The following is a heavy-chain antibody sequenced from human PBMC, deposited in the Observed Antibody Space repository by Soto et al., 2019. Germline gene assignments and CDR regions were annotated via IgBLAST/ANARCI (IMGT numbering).Heavy chain of an antibody. CDR3: ARDRGSTGYYYFDS. D-gene: IGHD3-22*01. J-gene: IGHJ4*02. CDR2: IYYSGST. CDR1: GGSISRYY. Sequence: SSETLSLTCTVSGGSISRYYWSWIRQPPGKGLEWIGYIYYSGSTNYNPSLKSRVSISIDTSKNQFSLNLNSVTAADTAVYYCARDRGSTGYYYFDSWGQGTLVTVSS. V-gene: IGHV4-59*01.